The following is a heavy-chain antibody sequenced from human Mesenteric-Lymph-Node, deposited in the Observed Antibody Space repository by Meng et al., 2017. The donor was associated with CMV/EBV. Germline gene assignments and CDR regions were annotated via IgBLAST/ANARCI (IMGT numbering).Heavy chain of an antibody. CDR3: ARHQRWLKSEGGFNY. V-gene: IGHV4-34*01. CDR1: GGSFSGYY. Sequence: QGELQPWGAGLLKPSETLSLTFAVYGGSFSGYYWSWIRQPPGKGLEWIGEINHSGSTNYNPSLKSRVTISVDTSKNQFSLKLSSVTAADTAVYYCARHQRWLKSEGGFNYWGQGTLVTVSS. D-gene: IGHD4-23*01. J-gene: IGHJ4*02. CDR2: INHSGST.